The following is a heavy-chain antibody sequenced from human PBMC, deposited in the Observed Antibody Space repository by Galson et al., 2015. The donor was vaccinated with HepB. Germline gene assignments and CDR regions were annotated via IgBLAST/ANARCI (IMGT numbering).Heavy chain of an antibody. CDR2: IYSDGST. J-gene: IGHJ4*02. CDR3: ARDYGDYADY. D-gene: IGHD4-17*01. Sequence: SLRLSCAASGLTVSNNYMSWVRQAPGKGLEWVSVIYSDGSTYYADSVRGRFTISRDNSKNTLYLQMNSLRAEDTAVYFCARDYGDYADYWGRGTLVIVSS. V-gene: IGHV3-66*01. CDR1: GLTVSNNY.